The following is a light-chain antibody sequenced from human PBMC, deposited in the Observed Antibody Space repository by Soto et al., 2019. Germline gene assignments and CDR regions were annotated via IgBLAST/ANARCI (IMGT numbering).Light chain of an antibody. CDR1: SSNIGNNY. Sequence: QSVLTQPPSVSAAPGQKVTISCSGSSSNIGNNYVCWCQQLPGTATKLLIYDNNKRPSGIPDRFYGSKSGTSATLGITGLQTGDEADYYCGTWDSSLSAVVFGGGTKLTVL. CDR3: GTWDSSLSAVV. CDR2: DNN. V-gene: IGLV1-51*01. J-gene: IGLJ2*01.